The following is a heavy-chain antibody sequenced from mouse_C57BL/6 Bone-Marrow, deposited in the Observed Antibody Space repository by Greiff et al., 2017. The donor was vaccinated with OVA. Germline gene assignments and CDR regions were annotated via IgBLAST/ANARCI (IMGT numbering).Heavy chain of an antibody. CDR1: GYAFSSSW. CDR3: AREGYYIGFAY. D-gene: IGHD2-12*01. Sequence: VKLMESGPELVKPGASVKISCKASGYAFSSSWMNWVKQRPGKGLEWIGRIYPGDGDTNYNGKFKGKATLTADKSSSTAYMQLSSLTSEDSAVYFCAREGYYIGFAYWGQGTLVTVSA. J-gene: IGHJ3*01. CDR2: IYPGDGDT. V-gene: IGHV1-82*01.